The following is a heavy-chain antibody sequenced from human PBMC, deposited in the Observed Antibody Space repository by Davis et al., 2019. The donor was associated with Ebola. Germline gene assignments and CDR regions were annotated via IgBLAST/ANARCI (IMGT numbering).Heavy chain of an antibody. CDR2: INPNSGGT. CDR3: ASFVAARPTGGAFDI. D-gene: IGHD6-6*01. Sequence: ASVKVSCKASGYTFTGYYMHWVRQAPGQGLEWMGRINPNSGGTNYAQKFQGRVTMTRDTSISTAYMELSRLRSDDTAVYYCASFVAARPTGGAFDIWGQGTMVTVSS. CDR1: GYTFTGYY. V-gene: IGHV1-2*06. J-gene: IGHJ3*02.